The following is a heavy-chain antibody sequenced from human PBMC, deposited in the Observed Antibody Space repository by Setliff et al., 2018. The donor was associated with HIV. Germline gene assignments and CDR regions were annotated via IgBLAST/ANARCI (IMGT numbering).Heavy chain of an antibody. D-gene: IGHD3-10*01. CDR2: FEPEYAET. Sequence: ASVKVSCTISGYSLTELSRHWVRQAPGKGLEWMGGFEPEYAETLYAQKFKGRVNMTVDTTTDTAYMELSGLRPDDTAVYYCATGFGAVTDYAMDVWGQGTTVTVSS. V-gene: IGHV1-24*01. CDR3: ATGFGAVTDYAMDV. J-gene: IGHJ6*02. CDR1: GYSLTELS.